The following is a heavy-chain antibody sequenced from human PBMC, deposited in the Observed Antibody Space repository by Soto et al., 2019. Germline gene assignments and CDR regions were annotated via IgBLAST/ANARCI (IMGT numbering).Heavy chain of an antibody. V-gene: IGHV4-59*01. Sequence: SETLSLTCTVSGGSISSYYWSWIRQPPGKGLEWIGYIYYSGSTNYNPSLKSRVTISVDTSKNQFSLKLSSVTAADTAVYYCARDPVGATGYWGQGTLVTVSS. J-gene: IGHJ4*02. CDR3: ARDPVGATGY. D-gene: IGHD1-26*01. CDR1: GGSISSYY. CDR2: IYYSGST.